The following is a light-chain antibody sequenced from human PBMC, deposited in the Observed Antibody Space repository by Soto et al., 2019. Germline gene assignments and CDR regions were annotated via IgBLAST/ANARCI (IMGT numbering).Light chain of an antibody. CDR1: NSDVGTHNL. V-gene: IGLV2-23*01. CDR3: CSYALL. Sequence: QSALTQPASVSGSPGQSITISCTGTNSDVGTHNLVSWYQQHPGKAPKLIIYEGTKRPSGVSNRFSGSKSGNTASLTISGLQAEDEADYYCCSYALLFGTGTKATV. CDR2: EGT. J-gene: IGLJ1*01.